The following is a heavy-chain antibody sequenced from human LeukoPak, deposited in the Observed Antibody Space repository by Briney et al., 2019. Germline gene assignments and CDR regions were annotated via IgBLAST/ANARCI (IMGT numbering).Heavy chain of an antibody. CDR1: GFTFSSYA. CDR2: ISGSGGRT. Sequence: GGSLRLSCAASGFTFSSYAMSWVRQAPGKGLEGVSAISGSGGRTYYADSVKGRFTISRDNSKNTLYLQMNSLRAEDTAVYYCAKGRYCSSTSCRTGPFDYWGQGTLVTVSS. V-gene: IGHV3-23*01. D-gene: IGHD2-2*01. J-gene: IGHJ4*02. CDR3: AKGRYCSSTSCRTGPFDY.